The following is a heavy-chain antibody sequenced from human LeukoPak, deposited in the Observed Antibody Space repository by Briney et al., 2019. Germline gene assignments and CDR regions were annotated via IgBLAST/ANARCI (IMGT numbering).Heavy chain of an antibody. V-gene: IGHV1-2*02. Sequence: GASVKVSCEASGYTLTGYYMHWVRQAPGQGLEWMGWINPNSGGTNYAQKFQGRVTMTRDTSISTAYMELSRLRSDDTAVYYCAREGYYYGSGSSYRSGAFDIWGQGTMVTVSS. J-gene: IGHJ3*02. CDR3: AREGYYYGSGSSYRSGAFDI. D-gene: IGHD3-10*01. CDR2: INPNSGGT. CDR1: GYTLTGYY.